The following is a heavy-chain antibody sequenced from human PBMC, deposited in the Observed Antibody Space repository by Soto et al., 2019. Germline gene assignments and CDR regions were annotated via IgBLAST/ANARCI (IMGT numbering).Heavy chain of an antibody. CDR3: ARDLAAGLVDY. D-gene: IGHD6-19*01. CDR1: GYTFTSYG. Sequence: QVQLVQSGAEMKKPGASVKVSCKASGYTFTSYGISWVRQAPGQGLEWMGWISAYNGNTNYAQMLQVSVTMTTDTSTSTAYMELRSLTSDDAAVYYCARDLAAGLVDYWGQGTLVTVS. V-gene: IGHV1-18*01. J-gene: IGHJ4*02. CDR2: ISAYNGNT.